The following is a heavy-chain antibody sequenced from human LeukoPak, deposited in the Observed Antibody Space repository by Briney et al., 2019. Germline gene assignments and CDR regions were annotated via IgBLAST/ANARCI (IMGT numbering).Heavy chain of an antibody. CDR3: ARCAAS. CDR1: GFTFSSYA. D-gene: IGHD2-15*01. J-gene: IGHJ5*02. CDR2: ISYDGSNK. V-gene: IGHV3-30*04. Sequence: GRSLRLSCAASGFTFSSYATHWVRQAPGKGLEWVAVISYDGSNKYYADSVKGRFTISRDNSKNTLYLQMNSLRAEDTAVYYCARCAASWGQGTLVTVSS.